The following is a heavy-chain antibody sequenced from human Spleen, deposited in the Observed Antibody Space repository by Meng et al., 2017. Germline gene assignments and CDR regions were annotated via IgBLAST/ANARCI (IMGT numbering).Heavy chain of an antibody. J-gene: IGHJ6*02. CDR1: GFSLTARGMR. V-gene: IGHV2-70*04. CDR2: LHWDDDA. Sequence: SGPTLVKPTQTLTLTCSFSGFSLTARGMRVSRIRQPPGKALEWLARLHWDDDAFYSTSLKTRLTISKDTSKNEVVLAMTNMDPVDTATYYCARSQMVRNYYYGMDVWGQGTTVTVSS. CDR3: ARSQMVRNYYYGMDV. D-gene: IGHD3-10*01.